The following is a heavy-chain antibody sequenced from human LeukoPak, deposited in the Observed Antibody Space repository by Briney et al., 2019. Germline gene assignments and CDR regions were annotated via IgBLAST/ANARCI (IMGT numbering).Heavy chain of an antibody. V-gene: IGHV3-7*04. CDR2: MKQDGSEK. Sequence: GGSLRLSCAASGFTFSSYWMSWVRQAPGKGLEWVANMKQDGSEKYYVDSVKGRFTISRDNAKNSLYLQMNSLRAEDTAVYYCARGGGSYYFDAFDIWGQGTMVTVSS. CDR3: ARGGGSYYFDAFDI. J-gene: IGHJ3*02. D-gene: IGHD1-26*01. CDR1: GFTFSSYW.